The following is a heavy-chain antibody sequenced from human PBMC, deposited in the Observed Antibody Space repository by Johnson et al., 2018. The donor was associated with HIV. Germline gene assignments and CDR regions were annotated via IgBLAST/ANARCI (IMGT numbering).Heavy chain of an antibody. D-gene: IGHD6-13*01. CDR2: IYSGGST. Sequence: VQLVESGGGLIQPGGSLRLSCAASGFTVSSNYMSWVRQAPGKGLEWVSVIYSGGSTYYADSVKGRFTISRDNSKNTLYLQMNSLRAEDTAVYYCARGSGHLQQLDDYAFDIWGQGTMVTVSS. CDR1: GFTVSSNY. CDR3: ARGSGHLQQLDDYAFDI. V-gene: IGHV3-66*03. J-gene: IGHJ3*02.